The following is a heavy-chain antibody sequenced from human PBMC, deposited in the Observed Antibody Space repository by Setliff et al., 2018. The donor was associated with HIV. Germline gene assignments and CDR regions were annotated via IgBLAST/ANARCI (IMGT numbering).Heavy chain of an antibody. Sequence: GASVKVSCKASGYTFTGYYMHWVRQAPGQGLEWMGWINPNNGGTNYAQKFQGRVTMTRNTSISTAYLELSNLRSEDTAVYYCVRGGAAYNRDYNEYYYMDVWGTGTTVTVSS. CDR2: INPNNGGT. D-gene: IGHD1-7*01. V-gene: IGHV1-2*02. CDR3: VRGGAAYNRDYNEYYYMDV. J-gene: IGHJ6*03. CDR1: GYTFTGYY.